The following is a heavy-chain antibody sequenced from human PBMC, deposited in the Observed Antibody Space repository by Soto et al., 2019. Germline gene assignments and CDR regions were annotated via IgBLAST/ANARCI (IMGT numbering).Heavy chain of an antibody. V-gene: IGHV5-51*01. J-gene: IGHJ6*02. CDR3: ARHVGDNDYYYYGMDV. Sequence: GESLKISCKGSGYSFTSYWIGWVRQMPGKGLEWMGIIYPGDSDTRYSPSFQGQVTISADKSISTAYLQWSSLKASDTAMYYCARHVGDNDYYYYGMDVWGQGTTVTVSS. D-gene: IGHD4-17*01. CDR2: IYPGDSDT. CDR1: GYSFTSYW.